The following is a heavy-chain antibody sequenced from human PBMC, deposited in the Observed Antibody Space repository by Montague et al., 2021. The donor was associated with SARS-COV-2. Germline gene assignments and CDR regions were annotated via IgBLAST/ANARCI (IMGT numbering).Heavy chain of an antibody. J-gene: IGHJ4*02. D-gene: IGHD1-26*01. CDR1: GGSFSGYY. Sequence: SETLSLTCAVYGGSFSGYYWSWIRQPPGKGLEWIGEINHSGSTNYNPSLKSRVTISVDTSKNQFSLKLGSVTTADTAVYYCARKGSGRSDLAYWGQGTLVTVSS. V-gene: IGHV4-34*01. CDR2: INHSGST. CDR3: ARKGSGRSDLAY.